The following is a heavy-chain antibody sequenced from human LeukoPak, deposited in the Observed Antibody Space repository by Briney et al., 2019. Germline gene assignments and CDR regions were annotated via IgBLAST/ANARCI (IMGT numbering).Heavy chain of an antibody. CDR3: AKGRIAARVTLFDY. D-gene: IGHD6-6*01. CDR1: GFTFSSYG. CDR2: IWYDGSNK. V-gene: IGHV3-33*06. J-gene: IGHJ4*02. Sequence: GGSLRLSRAASGFTFSSYGMHWVRQAPGKGLEWVAVIWYDGSNKYYADSVKGRFTISRDNSKNTLYLQMNSLRAEDTAVYYCAKGRIAARVTLFDYWGQGTLVTVSS.